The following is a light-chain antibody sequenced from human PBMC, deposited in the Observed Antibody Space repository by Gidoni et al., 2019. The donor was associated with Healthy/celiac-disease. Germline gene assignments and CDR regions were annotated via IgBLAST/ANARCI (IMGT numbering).Light chain of an antibody. CDR2: GTN. Sequence: SSELTQDPAVSVALGQTVRITCQGDSLRSYYASWYQQKPGQAPVLVIYGTNNRPSGIPDRFSGSSSGNTASLTITGAQAEDEADYYCNSRDSSGNHHVLFGGGTKLTVL. V-gene: IGLV3-19*01. CDR1: SLRSYY. J-gene: IGLJ2*01. CDR3: NSRDSSGNHHVL.